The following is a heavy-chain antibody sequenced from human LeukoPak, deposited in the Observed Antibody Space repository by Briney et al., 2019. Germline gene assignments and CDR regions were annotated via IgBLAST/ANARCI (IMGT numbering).Heavy chain of an antibody. J-gene: IGHJ5*02. D-gene: IGHD3-3*01. CDR1: GGSFSGYY. V-gene: IGHV4-34*01. CDR3: ARRHYDFWSKWFDP. Sequence: SETLSLSCAVYGGSFSGYYRSWIRQPPGKVLEWIGEISNSGRTNYNPSLKIRVTISVDTSKNQFSLKLSSVTAEDTAVYYCARRHYDFWSKWFDPWGQGTLVTVSS. CDR2: ISNSGRT.